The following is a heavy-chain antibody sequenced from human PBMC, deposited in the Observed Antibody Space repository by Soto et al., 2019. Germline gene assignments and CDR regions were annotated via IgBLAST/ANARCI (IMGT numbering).Heavy chain of an antibody. CDR2: IYHAGSP. CDR1: GGSIRSSSW. CDR3: ARASSFRGDFDI. Sequence: QVQLQESGPGLVKASGTLSLTCVVSGGSIRSSSWWTWLRQSPGKGLEWIGEIYHAGSPNYNPSFQSRVTISADNSKNSFSLKMTSLTAADTAKYYCARASSFRGDFDIWGQGTAVTVSS. V-gene: IGHV4-4*02. J-gene: IGHJ3*02. D-gene: IGHD2-21*01.